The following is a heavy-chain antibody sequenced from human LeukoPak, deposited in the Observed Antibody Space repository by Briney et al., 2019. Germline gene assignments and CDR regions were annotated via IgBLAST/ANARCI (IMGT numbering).Heavy chain of an antibody. CDR2: ISVGAEYI. J-gene: IGHJ4*02. D-gene: IGHD3-9*01. CDR3: ASGPPFVKYFVY. Sequence: PGGSLRLSCAASGFTFSTYVMNWFRQAPGKGLEWVSTISVGAEYIFYADSVKGRFTISRDDSNNALYLQMHSQRAEDTALYFCASGPPFVKYFVYWGEGTLVTVSS. V-gene: IGHV3-23*01. CDR1: GFTFSTYV.